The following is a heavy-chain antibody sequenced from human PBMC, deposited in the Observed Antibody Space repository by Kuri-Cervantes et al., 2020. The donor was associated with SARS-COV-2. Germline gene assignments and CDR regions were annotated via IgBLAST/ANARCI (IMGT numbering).Heavy chain of an antibody. Sequence: GESLKISCAASGFTFSSYSMNWVRQAPGKGLEWVSSISSSSSYIYYADSVKGRFTISRDNAKNSLYLQMNSLKTEDTAVYYCTRRLQSYYYGMDVWGQGTTVTVSS. CDR1: GFTFSSYS. J-gene: IGHJ6*02. V-gene: IGHV3-21*04. CDR2: ISSSSSYI. D-gene: IGHD4-11*01. CDR3: TRRLQSYYYGMDV.